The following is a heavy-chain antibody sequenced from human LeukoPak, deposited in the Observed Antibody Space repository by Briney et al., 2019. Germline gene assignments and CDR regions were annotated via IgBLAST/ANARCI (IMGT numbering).Heavy chain of an antibody. Sequence: GGSLRLSCAASGFTFSNYAMNWVRQAPGKGLEWVSVISGSGGSTYYADSVKGRFTISRDNSKNTLYLQMNSLRAEDTAVYYCAKEHFGYDYSSGWYFSFDYWGQGTLVTVSS. CDR1: GFTFSNYA. CDR3: AKEHFGYDYSSGWYFSFDY. D-gene: IGHD6-19*01. CDR2: ISGSGGST. V-gene: IGHV3-23*01. J-gene: IGHJ4*02.